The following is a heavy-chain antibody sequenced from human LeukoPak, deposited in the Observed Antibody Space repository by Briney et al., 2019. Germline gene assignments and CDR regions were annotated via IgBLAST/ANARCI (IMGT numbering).Heavy chain of an antibody. CDR2: INHSGST. CDR3: ARVGYCSSTSCLDY. D-gene: IGHD2-2*01. V-gene: IGHV4-34*01. Sequence: KPSATLSLTCAVYGGSFSGYYWSWIRQPPGKGLEWIGEINHSGSTNYNPSLKSRVTISVDTSKNQFSLKLSSVTAADTAVYYCARVGYCSSTSCLDYWGQGTLVTVSS. CDR1: GGSFSGYY. J-gene: IGHJ4*02.